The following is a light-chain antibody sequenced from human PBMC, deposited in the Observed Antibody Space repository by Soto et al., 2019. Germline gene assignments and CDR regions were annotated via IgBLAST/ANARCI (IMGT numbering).Light chain of an antibody. J-gene: IGKJ5*01. CDR2: GAS. CDR1: QSVSSN. Sequence: EIVMTQSPASLSVSPGERATRACRASQSVSSNLAWYQQKPGQAPRLLIYGASTRATGIPARFSGSGSGTEFTLTISSLQSEDFAVYYCQQYNNWPPITFGQGTRLEIK. CDR3: QQYNNWPPIT. V-gene: IGKV3-15*01.